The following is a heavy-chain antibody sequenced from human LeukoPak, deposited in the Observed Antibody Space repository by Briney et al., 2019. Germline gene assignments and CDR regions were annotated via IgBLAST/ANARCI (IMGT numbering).Heavy chain of an antibody. D-gene: IGHD3-3*01. J-gene: IGHJ6*03. CDR1: GFTFSSYW. Sequence: PGGSLRLSCAASGFTFSSYWMSWVRQAPGKGLEWVANIKQDGSEKYYVDSVKDRFTISRDNAKNSLYLQMNSLRAEDTAVYYCAREQISSTRAYVERFLEWLLYYYYYMDVWGKGTTVTVSS. V-gene: IGHV3-7*01. CDR2: IKQDGSEK. CDR3: AREQISSTRAYVERFLEWLLYYYYYMDV.